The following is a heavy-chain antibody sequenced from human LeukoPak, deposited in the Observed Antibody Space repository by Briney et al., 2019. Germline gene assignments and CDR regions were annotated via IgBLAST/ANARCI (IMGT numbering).Heavy chain of an antibody. J-gene: IGHJ5*02. Sequence: SQTLSLTCTVSGGSISSGDYYWSWIRQPPGKGLEWIGYIYYSGSTYYNPSLKSRVTISVDTSKNQFSLKLSSVTAADTAVYYCARGPTMAPGAWYWFDPWGQGTLVTVSS. V-gene: IGHV4-30-4*01. D-gene: IGHD3-10*01. CDR2: IYYSGST. CDR3: ARGPTMAPGAWYWFDP. CDR1: GGSISSGDYY.